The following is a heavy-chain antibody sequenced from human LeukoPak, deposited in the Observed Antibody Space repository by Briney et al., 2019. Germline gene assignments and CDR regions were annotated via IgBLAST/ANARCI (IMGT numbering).Heavy chain of an antibody. Sequence: SETLSLTCTVSGGSISSYYWSWIRQPPGKGLEWIGYIYYSGTTSYNPSLKSRVTISLDTSKNQFSLKLSSVTAADTAVYYCARGANWGSPDYWGQGTLVTVSP. V-gene: IGHV4-59*01. J-gene: IGHJ4*02. D-gene: IGHD7-27*01. CDR3: ARGANWGSPDY. CDR1: GGSISSYY. CDR2: IYYSGTT.